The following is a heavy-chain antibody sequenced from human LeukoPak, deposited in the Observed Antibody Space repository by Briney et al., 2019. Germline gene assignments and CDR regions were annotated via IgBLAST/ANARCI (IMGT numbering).Heavy chain of an antibody. D-gene: IGHD2-8*01. J-gene: IGHJ6*02. Sequence: ASVKVSCKASGYTFTSYGISWVRQAPGQGIEWMGWISAYNGNTNYAQKLQGRVTMTTDTSTSTAYMELRSLRSDDTAVYYCARDRSGVVLMVYNYYGMDVWGQGTTVTVSS. V-gene: IGHV1-18*01. CDR2: ISAYNGNT. CDR3: ARDRSGVVLMVYNYYGMDV. CDR1: GYTFTSYG.